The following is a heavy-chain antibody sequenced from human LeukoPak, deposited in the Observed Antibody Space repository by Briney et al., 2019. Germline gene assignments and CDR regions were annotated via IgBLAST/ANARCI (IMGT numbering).Heavy chain of an antibody. CDR1: GGTFSSYA. CDR2: IIPIFGTA. CDR3: ARDREATYDSSGYYDY. Sequence: GASVKVSCKASGGTFSSYAISWVRQAPGQGLEWMGGIIPIFGTANYAQKFQGRVTITTDESTSTAYMELSGLRSEDTAVYYCARDREATYDSSGYYDYWGQGTLVTVSS. D-gene: IGHD3-22*01. J-gene: IGHJ4*02. V-gene: IGHV1-69*05.